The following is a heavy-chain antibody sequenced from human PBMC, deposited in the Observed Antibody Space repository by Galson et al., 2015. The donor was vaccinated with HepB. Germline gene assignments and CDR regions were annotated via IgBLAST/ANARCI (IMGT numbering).Heavy chain of an antibody. CDR3: AKEPGPRASPWYFDL. V-gene: IGHV3-30*18. Sequence: SLRISCAASGFVFSDYGMHWGRQPPGKALEWVAVVAHDGTVHYYADSVKGRFTVSRDNSKNTMYLQLNSPRPEDAGLYYCAKEPGPRASPWYFDLWGRGTLVTVSS. CDR1: GFVFSDYG. CDR2: VAHDGTVH. D-gene: IGHD3-10*01. J-gene: IGHJ2*01.